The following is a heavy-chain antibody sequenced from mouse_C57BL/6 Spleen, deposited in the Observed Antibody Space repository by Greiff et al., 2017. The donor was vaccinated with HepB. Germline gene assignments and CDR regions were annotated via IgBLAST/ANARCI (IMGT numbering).Heavy chain of an antibody. V-gene: IGHV5-17*01. D-gene: IGHD1-1*01. CDR2: ISSGSSTI. CDR3: ARPSYYGRGTWFAY. CDR1: GFTFSDYG. J-gene: IGHJ3*01. Sequence: EVMLVESGGGLVKPGGSLKLSCAASGFTFSDYGMHWVRQAPEKGLEWVAYISSGSSTIYYADTVKGRFTISRDNAKNTLFLQMTSLRSEDTAMYYCARPSYYGRGTWFAYWGQGTLVTVSA.